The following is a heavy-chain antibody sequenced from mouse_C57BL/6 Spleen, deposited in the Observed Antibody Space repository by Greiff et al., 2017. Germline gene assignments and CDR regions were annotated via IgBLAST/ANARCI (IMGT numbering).Heavy chain of an antibody. V-gene: IGHV1-42*01. J-gene: IGHJ4*01. CDR3: ARLYYAMDY. CDR2: INPSTGGT. CDR1: GYSFTGYY. Sequence: EVQGVESGPELVKPGASVKISCKASGYSFTGYYMNWVKQSPEKSLEWIGEINPSTGGTTYNQKFKAKATLTVDKSSSTAYMQLKSLTSEDSAVYYCARLYYAMDYWGQGTSVTVSS.